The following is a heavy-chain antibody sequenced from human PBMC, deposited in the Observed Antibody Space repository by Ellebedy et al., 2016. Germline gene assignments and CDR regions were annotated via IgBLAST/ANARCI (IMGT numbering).Heavy chain of an antibody. D-gene: IGHD6-13*01. Sequence: GESLKISCAASGFTFSTYWMHWVRQAPGKGLMWVSRINSDGTRTSYADSVKGRFTISRDNSKNTLYLQMNSLRTEDTAVYYCATMGAAGLDYWGQGTLVTVSS. CDR2: INSDGTRT. J-gene: IGHJ4*02. V-gene: IGHV3-74*01. CDR3: ATMGAAGLDY. CDR1: GFTFSTYW.